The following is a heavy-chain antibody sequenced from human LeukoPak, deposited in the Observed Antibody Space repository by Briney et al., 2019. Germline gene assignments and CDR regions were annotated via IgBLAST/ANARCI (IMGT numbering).Heavy chain of an antibody. CDR2: ISSSGSTI. D-gene: IGHD1-7*01. CDR3: ARGGGELQCFDY. J-gene: IGHJ4*02. CDR1: GFTFSSYE. V-gene: IGHV3-48*03. Sequence: GGSLRLTCAASGFTFSSYEMNWVRQAPGKGLEWVSYISSSGSTIYYADSVKGRFTISRDNAKNSLYLQMNSLRAEDTAVYYCARGGGELQCFDYWGQGTLVTVSS.